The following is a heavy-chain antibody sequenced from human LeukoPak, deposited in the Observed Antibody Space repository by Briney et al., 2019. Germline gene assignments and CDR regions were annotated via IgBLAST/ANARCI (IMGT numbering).Heavy chain of an antibody. J-gene: IGHJ4*02. D-gene: IGHD6-19*01. CDR1: GDSITSYY. CDR3: ARGDSGWHFDY. Sequence: PSETLSLTCAVSGDSITSYYWSWIRQPPGKGLEWIGYIYYSGSTNYNPSLKSRVTISVDTSKNQFSLKLSSVTAADTAVYYCARGDSGWHFDYWGQGTLVTVSS. V-gene: IGHV4-59*01. CDR2: IYYSGST.